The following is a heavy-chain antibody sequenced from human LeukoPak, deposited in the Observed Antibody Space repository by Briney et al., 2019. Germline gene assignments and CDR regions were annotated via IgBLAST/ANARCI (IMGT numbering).Heavy chain of an antibody. CDR2: ISGSGPST. CDR1: GLTFSSHW. D-gene: IGHD3-22*01. J-gene: IGHJ4*02. CDR3: ARLPTFYYDSSHYHYDY. V-gene: IGHV3-74*01. Sequence: PGGSLRLSCAASGLTFSSHWMHWVRQAPGKGLEWASSISGSGPSTDYADSVKGRFTISRDKAKNTLYLQMNSLRAEDTAVYYCARLPTFYYDSSHYHYDYWGQGTLVTVSS.